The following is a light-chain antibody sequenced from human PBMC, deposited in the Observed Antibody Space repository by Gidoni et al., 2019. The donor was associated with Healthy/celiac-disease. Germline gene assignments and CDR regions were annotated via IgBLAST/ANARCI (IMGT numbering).Light chain of an antibody. J-gene: IGLJ2*01. CDR1: TSDVGGYNY. CDR2: DVS. Sequence: QPALTQPAPVPGSPGQSITISCTGTTSDVGGYNYVSWYQQHPGKAPKLMIYDVSNRPSGVSNRFSGSKSGNTASLTISGLQAEDEADYYCSSYTSSSTEVFGGGTKLTVL. V-gene: IGLV2-14*01. CDR3: SSYTSSSTEV.